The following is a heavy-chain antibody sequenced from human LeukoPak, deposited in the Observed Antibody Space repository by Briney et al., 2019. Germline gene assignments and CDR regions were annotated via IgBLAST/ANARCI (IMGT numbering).Heavy chain of an antibody. Sequence: SSETLSLTCTISGGSISSSSYYWGWVRQPPGRGLGWIGSIYYSGSTYYNPSLNSLITISVDTSKNQFSLKLSSVTAADTAVYYCARHSSSGYYFDYWGQGTLVTVSS. J-gene: IGHJ4*02. CDR2: IYYSGST. CDR1: GGSISSSSYY. CDR3: ARHSSSGYYFDY. D-gene: IGHD6-13*01. V-gene: IGHV4-39*01.